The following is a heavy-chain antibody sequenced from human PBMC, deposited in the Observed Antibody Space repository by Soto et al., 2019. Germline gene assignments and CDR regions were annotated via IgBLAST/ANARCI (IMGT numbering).Heavy chain of an antibody. V-gene: IGHV3-23*01. D-gene: IGHD2-15*01. CDR3: AKGSANPGF. Sequence: PGGSLRLSCAASGFTFTGFAMTWVRQAPGKGLEWVSSISASGGTTYYADSVKGRFTISRDNTKNMLDLQMSSLRAEDTAVYYCAKGSANPGFRGQGTLVTVSS. CDR1: GFTFTGFA. J-gene: IGHJ4*02. CDR2: ISASGGTT.